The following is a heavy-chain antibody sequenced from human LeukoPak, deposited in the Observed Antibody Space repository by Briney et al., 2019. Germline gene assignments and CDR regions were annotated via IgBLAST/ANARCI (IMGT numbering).Heavy chain of an antibody. J-gene: IGHJ1*01. D-gene: IGHD6-13*01. Sequence: PSETLSLTCTVSGGSISSSSYYWGWIRQPPGKGLEWIGSIYYSGSTYYNPSLKSRVTISVDTSKNQFSLKLSSVTAADTAVYYCASRDIAAAGTGEYSQHWGQGTLVTVSS. CDR3: ASRDIAAAGTGEYSQH. CDR2: IYYSGST. V-gene: IGHV4-39*01. CDR1: GGSISSSSYY.